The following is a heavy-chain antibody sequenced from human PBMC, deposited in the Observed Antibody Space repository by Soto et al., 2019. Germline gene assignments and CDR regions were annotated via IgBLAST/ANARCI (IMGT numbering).Heavy chain of an antibody. Sequence: SEILSLTCTVSGGSISSYYWSWIRQPPGKGLEWIGYIYYSGSTNYNPSLKSRVTISVDTSKNQFSLKLSSVTAADTAVYYCASLPAAMPPNGYYYYMDVWGKGTTVTVSS. V-gene: IGHV4-59*01. CDR2: IYYSGST. CDR1: GGSISSYY. D-gene: IGHD2-2*01. CDR3: ASLPAAMPPNGYYYYMDV. J-gene: IGHJ6*03.